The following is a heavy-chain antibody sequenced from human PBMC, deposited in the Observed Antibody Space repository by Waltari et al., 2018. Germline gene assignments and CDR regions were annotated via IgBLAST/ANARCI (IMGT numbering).Heavy chain of an antibody. J-gene: IGHJ6*02. D-gene: IGHD2-21*02. CDR3: AKDWGGDRDPVIYYGMDV. Sequence: EVQLVESGGVVVQPGGSLRLSCAASGFTFDDYAMNWVRQAPGRGLEWVSLISWDGGSTYYADSVKGRFTISRDNIKNSLYLQMNSLRAEDTALYYCAKDWGGDRDPVIYYGMDVWGQGTTVTVSS. V-gene: IGHV3-43D*04. CDR2: ISWDGGST. CDR1: GFTFDDYA.